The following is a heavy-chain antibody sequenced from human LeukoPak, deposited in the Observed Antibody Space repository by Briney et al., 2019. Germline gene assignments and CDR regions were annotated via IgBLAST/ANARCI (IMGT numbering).Heavy chain of an antibody. CDR2: IKSKTDGETT. J-gene: IGHJ4*02. V-gene: IGHV3-15*01. CDR1: GFTFANAW. Sequence: PGGSLRLSCVDSGFTFANAWMSWVRQAPGKGLEWIGRIKSKTDGETTNYAEPERGRFTISRDDSKSAVYLQMNSLKIEDTAVYYCTTDLGTYYHGSQRLIPIDYWGQGTLVTVSS. CDR3: TTDLGTYYHGSQRLIPIDY. D-gene: IGHD3-10*01.